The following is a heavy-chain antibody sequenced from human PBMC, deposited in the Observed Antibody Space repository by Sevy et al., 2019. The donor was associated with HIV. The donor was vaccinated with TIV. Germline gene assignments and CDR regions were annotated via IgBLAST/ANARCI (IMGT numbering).Heavy chain of an antibody. Sequence: GGSLRLSCAASGFTFSSYNMNWVRQAPGKGLEWISSITGDSSYMYDADSVKGRFTISRDNAKNSWYLHMNGLRAEDTAVYYCARDRPTLNYHASSGYNYYFDSWGQGTLVTVSS. V-gene: IGHV3-21*01. D-gene: IGHD3-22*01. J-gene: IGHJ4*02. CDR3: ARDRPTLNYHASSGYNYYFDS. CDR1: GFTFSSYN. CDR2: ITGDSSYM.